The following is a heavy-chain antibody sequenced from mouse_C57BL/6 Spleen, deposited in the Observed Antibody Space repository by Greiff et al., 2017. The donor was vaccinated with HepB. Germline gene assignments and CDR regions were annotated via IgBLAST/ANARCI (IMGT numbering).Heavy chain of an antibody. CDR2: INPNYGTT. D-gene: IGHD2-2*01. Sequence: VQLKQSGPELVKPGASVKISCKASGYSFTDYNMHWVKQSTGKSLEWIGVINPNYGTTSYNQKFKGKATLTVDQSSSTAYMQLNSLTSEDSAVYYCARVRGYTMVTTWYFDVWGTGTTVTVSS. J-gene: IGHJ1*03. CDR3: ARVRGYTMVTTWYFDV. V-gene: IGHV1-39*01. CDR1: GYSFTDYN.